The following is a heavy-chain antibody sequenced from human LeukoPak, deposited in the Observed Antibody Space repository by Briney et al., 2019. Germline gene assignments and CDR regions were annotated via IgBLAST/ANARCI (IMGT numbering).Heavy chain of an antibody. V-gene: IGHV1-46*01. CDR2: INPSGSTT. D-gene: IGHD5-18*01. CDR1: GYTITNYY. J-gene: IGHJ5*02. Sequence: ASVKVSCKASGYTITNYYMHWVRQAPGQGLEWMGIINPSGSTTNYAQKFQGGVTMTRDTSISTAYMELSSLRSEDTAVYYCARAGYSYGPSRLNWFDPWGQGTLVTVSS. CDR3: ARAGYSYGPSRLNWFDP.